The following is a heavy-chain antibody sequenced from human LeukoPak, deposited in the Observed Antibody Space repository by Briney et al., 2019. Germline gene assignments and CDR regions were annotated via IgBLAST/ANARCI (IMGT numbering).Heavy chain of an antibody. CDR2: IKNKADGGTT. CDR3: TTDVWTYIRSDD. Sequence: GGSLRLSCAASELIFSSSSMNWVRQAPGKGLEWVGRIKNKADGGTTDYAAPVKGRFTISRDDSKNTLSLQMNSLKTEDTAVYYCTTDVWTYIRSDDWGQGTLVTVSS. J-gene: IGHJ4*02. V-gene: IGHV3-15*07. D-gene: IGHD1-7*01. CDR1: ELIFSSSS.